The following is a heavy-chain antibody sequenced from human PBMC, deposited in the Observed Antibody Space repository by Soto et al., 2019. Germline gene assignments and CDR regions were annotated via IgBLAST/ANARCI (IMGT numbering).Heavy chain of an antibody. J-gene: IGHJ6*02. V-gene: IGHV4-59*01. CDR1: GGSISSYY. CDR2: IYYSGST. CDR3: ARGKYISLVGYSYCAMDF. D-gene: IGHD2-21*01. Sequence: ETLSLTCTVSGGSISSYYWSWIRQPPGKGLEWIGYIYYSGSTNYNPSLKSRVTISVDTSKNQFSLKLSSVTAADTAVYYCARGKYISLVGYSYCAMDFCCQGTSV.